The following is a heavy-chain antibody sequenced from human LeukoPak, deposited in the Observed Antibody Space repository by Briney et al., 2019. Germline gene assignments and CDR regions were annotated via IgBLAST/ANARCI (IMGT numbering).Heavy chain of an antibody. D-gene: IGHD4-23*01. CDR2: INPNSGGT. CDR3: ARDHGGKVDRYFDL. J-gene: IGHJ2*01. Sequence: ASVKVSCKASEYTFTGYYMHWVRQAPGQGLEWMGWINPNSGGTNYAQKFQGRVTMTTDTSTSTAYMELRSLRSDDTAVYYCARDHGGKVDRYFDLWGRGTLVTVSS. V-gene: IGHV1-2*02. CDR1: EYTFTGYY.